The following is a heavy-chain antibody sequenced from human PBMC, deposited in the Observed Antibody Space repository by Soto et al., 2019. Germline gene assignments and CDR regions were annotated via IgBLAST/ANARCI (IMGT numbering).Heavy chain of an antibody. CDR2: TYEHGRT. V-gene: IGHV4-59*02. D-gene: IGHD2-21*01. Sequence: QVQLQESGPGLVKPSETLSLTCTVSGDSVSHNHWCWIRQSPEKGLEWIGYTYEHGRTNYSPSFSSRVTNSPDTSRNNFFLNLTSVTAADTAVYYCTRLLYCENFDYWGQGTLVTVSS. J-gene: IGHJ4*02. CDR3: TRLLYCENFDY. CDR1: GDSVSHNH.